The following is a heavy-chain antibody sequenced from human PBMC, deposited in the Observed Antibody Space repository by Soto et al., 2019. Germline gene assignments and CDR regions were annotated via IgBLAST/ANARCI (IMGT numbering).Heavy chain of an antibody. Sequence: PSETLSLTCAVYGGSFSGYYWSWIRQPPGKGLEWIGEINHSGSTNYNPSLKSRVTISVDTSKNQFSLKLSSVTAADTAVYYCARGGPYCSGGSCYPNWFDPWGQGTLVTVSS. J-gene: IGHJ5*02. D-gene: IGHD2-15*01. CDR2: INHSGST. V-gene: IGHV4-34*01. CDR1: GGSFSGYY. CDR3: ARGGPYCSGGSCYPNWFDP.